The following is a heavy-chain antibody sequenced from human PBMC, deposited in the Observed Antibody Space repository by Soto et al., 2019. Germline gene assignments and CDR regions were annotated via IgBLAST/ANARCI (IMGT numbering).Heavy chain of an antibody. Sequence: SETLSLTCTVSGASISSYYWSWIRQPPGKGLEWIGYIYYSGSTYYNPSLKSRVAISVDTSKNQFSLKLSSVTAADTAVYYCAREPSPGGQGTLVTVSS. CDR3: AREPSP. V-gene: IGHV4-59*12. J-gene: IGHJ5*02. CDR2: IYYSGST. CDR1: GASISSYY.